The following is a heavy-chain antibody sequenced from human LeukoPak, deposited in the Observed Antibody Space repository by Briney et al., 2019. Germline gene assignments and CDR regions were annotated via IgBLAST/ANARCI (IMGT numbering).Heavy chain of an antibody. Sequence: GGSLRLSCEGSGFSVSTNYMNSVRQAPGKGLEWVSILCSGSSTYYTDSVKGRFTVSRDDSKNTLLLHMNSLGVEDTAVYYCARVGDHYHRYLDVWGRGTLVTVSS. CDR2: LCSGSST. D-gene: IGHD1-14*01. CDR1: GFSVSTNY. V-gene: IGHV3-53*01. CDR3: ARVGDHYHRYLDV. J-gene: IGHJ2*01.